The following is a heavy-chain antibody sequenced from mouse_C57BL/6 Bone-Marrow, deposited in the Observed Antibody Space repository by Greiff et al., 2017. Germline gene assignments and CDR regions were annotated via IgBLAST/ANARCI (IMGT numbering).Heavy chain of an antibody. V-gene: IGHV2-9*01. CDR2: IWGGGST. CDR3: AKHIITTVVRHWYFDV. CDR1: GFSLTSYG. J-gene: IGHJ1*03. Sequence: QVHVKQSGPGLVAPSQSLSITCTVSGFSLTSYGVDWVRQPPGKGLEWLGVIWGGGSTNYNSALMSRLSISKDNSKSQVFLKMNSLQTDDTAMYYCAKHIITTVVRHWYFDVWGTGTTVTVSS. D-gene: IGHD1-1*01.